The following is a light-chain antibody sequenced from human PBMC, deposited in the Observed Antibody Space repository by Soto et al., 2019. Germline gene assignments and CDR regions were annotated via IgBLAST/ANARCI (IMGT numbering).Light chain of an antibody. J-gene: IGKJ1*01. V-gene: IGKV3-15*01. Sequence: EIVMTQSPATLSVSPGERATLSCRASQSVSSNLAWYQQKPGQAPRLLIYGASTRATGIPARFSGSGSGTEFTLTISSLQSQDFAGYYGQQYNNWPTGTFGQGTKGDIK. CDR1: QSVSSN. CDR2: GAS. CDR3: QQYNNWPTGT.